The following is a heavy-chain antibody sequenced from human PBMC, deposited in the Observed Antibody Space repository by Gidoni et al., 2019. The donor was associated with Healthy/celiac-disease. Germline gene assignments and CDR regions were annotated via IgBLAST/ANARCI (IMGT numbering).Heavy chain of an antibody. CDR2: IYSGGST. CDR3: ARVPGEGQGDY. D-gene: IGHD3-10*01. Sequence: EVPLVESGGGVVQPGGSLSLSSAASGFTVRSNYMSWVRQAPGKGLEGVSVIYSGGSTYYADSVKGIFTISRDNSKNTLYLQMNSLRAEDTAVYYCARVPGEGQGDYWGQGTLVTVSS. CDR1: GFTVRSNY. J-gene: IGHJ4*02. V-gene: IGHV3-66*01.